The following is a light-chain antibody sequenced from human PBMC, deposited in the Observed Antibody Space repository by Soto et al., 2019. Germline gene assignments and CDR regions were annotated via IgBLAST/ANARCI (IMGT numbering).Light chain of an antibody. J-gene: IGKJ1*01. CDR1: QDISSW. CDR2: AAS. Sequence: DIQMTQSPSSVSASVGDSVTITCRASQDISSWLAWYQQKPEKAPNLLIYAASSSQSGVPSRFSGSGSGTDFTLTINSLQPEDIAIYYCQQTNSFPRTFGHGTKVEGK. CDR3: QQTNSFPRT. V-gene: IGKV1-12*01.